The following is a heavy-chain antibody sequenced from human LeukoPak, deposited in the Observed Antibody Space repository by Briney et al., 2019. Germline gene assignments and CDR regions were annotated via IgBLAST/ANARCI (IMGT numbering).Heavy chain of an antibody. Sequence: SETLSLTCAVYGGSFSGYYWSWIRQPPGKGLEWIGEINHSGSTNYNPPLKSRVTISVDTSKNQFSLKLSSVTAADTAVYYCARPHIVATKGHFDYWGQGTLVTVSS. CDR2: INHSGST. CDR3: ARPHIVATKGHFDY. D-gene: IGHD5-12*01. V-gene: IGHV4-34*01. CDR1: GGSFSGYY. J-gene: IGHJ4*02.